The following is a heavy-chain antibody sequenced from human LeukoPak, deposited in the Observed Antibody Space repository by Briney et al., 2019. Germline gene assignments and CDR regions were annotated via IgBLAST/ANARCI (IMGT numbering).Heavy chain of an antibody. CDR2: ISGSGGDK. CDR3: AKDRGYSYGPFDY. D-gene: IGHD5-18*01. Sequence: GGSLSRSGAASGFTFSSYAMSWVRQAPGKGLEWVSTISGSGGDKYYADSVKGRFTISRDNSKNTLYLQMNSLRAEDTAVYYCAKDRGYSYGPFDYWGQGTLVTVSS. J-gene: IGHJ4*02. V-gene: IGHV3-23*01. CDR1: GFTFSSYA.